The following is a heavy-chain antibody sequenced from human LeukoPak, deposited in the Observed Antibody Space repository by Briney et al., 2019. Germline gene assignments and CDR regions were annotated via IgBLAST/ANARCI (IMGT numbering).Heavy chain of an antibody. D-gene: IGHD3-22*01. CDR3: ARKADSSGYYYYFDY. CDR2: INHSGST. V-gene: IGHV4-34*01. CDR1: GGSFSGYY. Sequence: SETLSLTCAVYGGSFSGYYWSWIRQPPGKGLDWIGEINHSGSTNYNPSLKSRVTISVDTSKNQFSLKLSSVTAADTAVYYCARKADSSGYYYYFDYWGQGTLVTVSS. J-gene: IGHJ4*02.